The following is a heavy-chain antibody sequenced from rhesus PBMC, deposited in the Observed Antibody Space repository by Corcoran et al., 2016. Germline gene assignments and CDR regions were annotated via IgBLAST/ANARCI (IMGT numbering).Heavy chain of an antibody. V-gene: IGHV3-54*02. CDR2: ISFDESKK. CDR1: GFTFTNYG. D-gene: IGHD6-25*01. CDR3: ARDIAADGNWYFDL. Sequence: EVQLVESGGGLVQPGGSLRLSCAASGFTFTNYGIHWVRQAQGKGLEWVEFISFDESKKYYAYSVKDRFTISRDNSNNILYLQMNNLKLEDTAVYYCARDIAADGNWYFDLWGPGTPITISS. J-gene: IGHJ2*01.